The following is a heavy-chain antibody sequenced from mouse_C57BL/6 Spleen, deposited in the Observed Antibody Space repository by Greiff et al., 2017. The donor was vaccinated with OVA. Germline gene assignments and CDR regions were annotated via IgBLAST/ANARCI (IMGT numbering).Heavy chain of an antibody. CDR3: TKDSSGYFDD. CDR2: FDPENGDT. D-gene: IGHD3-2*02. J-gene: IGHJ2*01. CDR1: GFTITADS. V-gene: IGHV14-4*01. Sequence: VQLQQSGAELVRPGASVKLSCTASGFTITADSMHWVKQRPEQGLEWIGWFDPENGDTEYASKFQGKATITADTSSNTAYLQLSSLTSEDTAVYYCTKDSSGYFDDWGQGTTLTVSS.